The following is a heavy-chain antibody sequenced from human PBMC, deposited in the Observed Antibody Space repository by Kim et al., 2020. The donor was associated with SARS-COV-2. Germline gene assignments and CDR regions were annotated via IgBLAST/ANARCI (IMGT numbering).Heavy chain of an antibody. V-gene: IGHV4-38-2*02. J-gene: IGHJ4*02. Sequence: SETLSLTCTVSRNSISSGYYWGWIRQPPGKGLEWIGNIYHSGSTYYNPFLKSRVTISVDTSKNQFSLRLSSVTAADTAVYYCARVGGSFYPLDYWGQGTLVTVSS. CDR1: RNSISSGYY. CDR2: IYHSGST. CDR3: ARVGGSFYPLDY. D-gene: IGHD1-26*01.